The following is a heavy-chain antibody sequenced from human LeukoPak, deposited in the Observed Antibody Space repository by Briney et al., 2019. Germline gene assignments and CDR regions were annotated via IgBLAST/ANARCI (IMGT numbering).Heavy chain of an antibody. CDR2: ISASSGNT. J-gene: IGHJ6*03. V-gene: IGHV1-18*01. Sequence: ASVKVSCKASGYNFNAYAISWVRQAPGQGLEWMGWISASSGNTKHAQRLQGRVTLTTDTSTNTAYMELRSLRSDDTAIYYCARGFGVIAATISYLYYYMDVWGKGTTVAVSS. CDR3: ARGFGVIAATISYLYYYMDV. CDR1: GYNFNAYA. D-gene: IGHD2-15*01.